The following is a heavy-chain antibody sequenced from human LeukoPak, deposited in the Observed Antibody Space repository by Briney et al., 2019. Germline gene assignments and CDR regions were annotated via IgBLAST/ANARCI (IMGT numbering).Heavy chain of an antibody. V-gene: IGHV3-7*01. J-gene: IGHJ4*02. CDR1: GFTFSRYW. CDR2: IKQDGSEK. D-gene: IGHD1-26*01. CDR3: VRKPSGTYSYHLDY. Sequence: PGGSLRLSCAASGFTFSRYWMSWVRQAPGKGLEWVANIKQDGSEKYYVDSVKGRFTISRDNAKNSLYLQMNGLRAEDTAVYYCVRKPSGTYSYHLDYWGQGTLVTVSS.